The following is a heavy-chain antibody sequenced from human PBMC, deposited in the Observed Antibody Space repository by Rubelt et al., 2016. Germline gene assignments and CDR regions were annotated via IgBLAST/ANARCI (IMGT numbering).Heavy chain of an antibody. D-gene: IGHD3-22*01. CDR3: AKTPRRYYDSSPAAGLRNWFDP. J-gene: IGHJ5*02. V-gene: IGHV3-23*01. Sequence: SVKGRFTISRDNSKNTLYLQMNSLRAEDTAVYYCAKTPRRYYDSSPAAGLRNWFDPWGQGTLVTVSS.